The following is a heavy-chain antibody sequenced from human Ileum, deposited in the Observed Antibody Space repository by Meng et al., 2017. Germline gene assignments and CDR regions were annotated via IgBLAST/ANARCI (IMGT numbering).Heavy chain of an antibody. CDR2: IRSKAYGGTT. Sequence: GESLKISCTASGFTFGDYAMSWVRQAPGKGLEWVGFIRSKAYGGTTEYAASVKGRFTISRDDSKSIAYLQMNSLKTEDTAVYYCTRDALWFGELLYSGDYWGQGTLVTVSS. CDR1: GFTFGDYA. CDR3: TRDALWFGELLYSGDY. J-gene: IGHJ4*02. V-gene: IGHV3-49*04. D-gene: IGHD3-10*01.